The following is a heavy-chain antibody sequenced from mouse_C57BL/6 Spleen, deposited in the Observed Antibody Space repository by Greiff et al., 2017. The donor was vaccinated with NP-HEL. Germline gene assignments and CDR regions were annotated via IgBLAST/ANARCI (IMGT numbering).Heavy chain of an antibody. J-gene: IGHJ3*01. CDR3: TRSGAY. D-gene: IGHD3-2*02. Sequence: VQLKESGAELVRPGASVTLSCKASGYTFTDYEMHWVKQTPVHGLEWIGAIDPETGGTAYNQKFKGKAILTADKSSSTAYMELRSLTSEDSAVYYCTRSGAYWGQGTLVTVSA. CDR1: GYTFTDYE. CDR2: IDPETGGT. V-gene: IGHV1-15*01.